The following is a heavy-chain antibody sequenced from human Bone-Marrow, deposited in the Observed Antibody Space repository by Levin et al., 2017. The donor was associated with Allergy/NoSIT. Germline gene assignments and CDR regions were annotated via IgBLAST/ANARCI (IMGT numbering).Heavy chain of an antibody. CDR3: AAQQVATKDFDY. V-gene: IGHV4-59*08. CDR2: IYYSGST. Sequence: SCTVSGGSIISFYWTWIRQPPGKGLEWIGYIYYSGSTNYNPSLKSRVTFSVDTSKNQFSLKLSSVTAADTAVYYCAAQQVATKDFDYWGQGTLVSVSS. J-gene: IGHJ4*02. D-gene: IGHD6-13*01. CDR1: GGSIISFY.